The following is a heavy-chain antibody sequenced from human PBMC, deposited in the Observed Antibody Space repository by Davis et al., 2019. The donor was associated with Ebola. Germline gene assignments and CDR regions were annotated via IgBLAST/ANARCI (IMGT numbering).Heavy chain of an antibody. CDR3: AKGLVATFEAYFDS. V-gene: IGHV3-9*01. CDR2: ISWNSGDI. Sequence: SLKISCGASGFTFDDYAMYWVRQVPGKGLEWVSSISWNSGDIGYGDSVKGRFTVSRDSAKNSVYLQMNNLRAEDTALYYCAKGLVATFEAYFDSWGHGTLVTVSS. CDR1: GFTFDDYA. J-gene: IGHJ4*01. D-gene: IGHD5-12*01.